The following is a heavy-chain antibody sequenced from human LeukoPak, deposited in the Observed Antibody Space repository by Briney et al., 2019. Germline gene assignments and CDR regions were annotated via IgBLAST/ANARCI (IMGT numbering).Heavy chain of an antibody. CDR3: TRVGYIDEGIDY. Sequence: GGSLRLSCVASGFTVDTYWMSWVRQAPGKGLDWVAHIKEDGTRKYYVDSVRGRFTISRDNAKNSLYLQMNSLRAEDTAIYYCTRVGYIDEGIDYWGQGTLVTVSS. V-gene: IGHV3-7*04. CDR2: IKEDGTRK. D-gene: IGHD5-24*01. CDR1: GFTVDTYW. J-gene: IGHJ4*02.